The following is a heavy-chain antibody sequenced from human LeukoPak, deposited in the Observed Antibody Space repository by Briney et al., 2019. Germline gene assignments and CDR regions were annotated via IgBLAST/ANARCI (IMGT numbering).Heavy chain of an antibody. CDR2: IIPRFTP. CDR1: GGIFSNNA. V-gene: IGHV1-69*05. J-gene: IGHJ4*02. CDR3: AGLGYSGYGPRSRFDN. D-gene: IGHD5-12*01. Sequence: SVKVSCKASGGIFSNNAISWVRQAPGQGLEWMGGIIPRFTPNYAQHFQGRVTITTDEATTTAYLELSNLRSDDTAVYYCAGLGYSGYGPRSRFDNWGQGTLITVS.